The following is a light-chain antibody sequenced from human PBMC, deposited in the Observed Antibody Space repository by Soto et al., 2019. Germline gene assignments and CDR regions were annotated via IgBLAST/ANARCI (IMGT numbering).Light chain of an antibody. CDR1: LNVNSY. J-gene: IGKJ1*01. CDR3: QQYYSTAIGP. V-gene: IGKV3-11*01. CDR2: DAS. Sequence: VLTQSPATLSLSPGERATLSCRASLNVNSYLAWYQQKPGQAPRLVIYDASNRAPGIPARSSGSRSGTDFTLTISSLQAEDVAVYYGQQYYSTAIGPIGVVTKGEIK.